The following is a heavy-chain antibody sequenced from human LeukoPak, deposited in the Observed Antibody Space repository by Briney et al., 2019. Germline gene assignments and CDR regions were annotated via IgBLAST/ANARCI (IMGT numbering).Heavy chain of an antibody. V-gene: IGHV3-30*03. CDR1: RFSFSNYA. CDR2: IPHDGINT. Sequence: PGGSLRLSCAASRFSFSNYAMHWVRQDSGRGLEWLAVIPHDGINTYYADSVKGRFTISRDNSKNTLYLQLNSLKNEDTAVYYCVTEVSGSFPTWGQGTLVTVSS. J-gene: IGHJ4*02. CDR3: VTEVSGSFPT. D-gene: IGHD1-26*01.